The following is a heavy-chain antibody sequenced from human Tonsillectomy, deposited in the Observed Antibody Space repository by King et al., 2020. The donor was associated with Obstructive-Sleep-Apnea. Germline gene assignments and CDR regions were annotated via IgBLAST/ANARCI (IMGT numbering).Heavy chain of an antibody. Sequence: VQLVESGGGVVQPGRSLRLSCVASGFTFSAYALHWVRQAQGKGLEWVAVISHDGSNKYYADSVKGRFTISRDNSKNTLYLQMNSLRAEDTAVYYCARGYCSGGSCYSFDYWGQGTLVTVSS. CDR1: GFTFSAYA. D-gene: IGHD2-15*01. CDR2: ISHDGSNK. V-gene: IGHV3-30*04. J-gene: IGHJ4*02. CDR3: ARGYCSGGSCYSFDY.